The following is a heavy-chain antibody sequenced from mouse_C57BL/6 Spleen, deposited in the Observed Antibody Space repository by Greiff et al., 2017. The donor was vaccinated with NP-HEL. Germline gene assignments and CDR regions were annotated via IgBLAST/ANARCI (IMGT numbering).Heavy chain of an antibody. J-gene: IGHJ3*01. D-gene: IGHD3-2*02. CDR1: GYTFTSYW. CDR3: ARIDSAGDDWFAY. V-gene: IGHV1-59*01. Sequence: QVQLKQPGAELVRPGTSVKLSCKASGYTFTSYWMHWVKQRPGQGLEWIGVIDPSDSYTNYNQKFKGKATLTVDTSSSTAYMQLSSLTSEDSAVYYCARIDSAGDDWFAYGGQGTLVTVSA. CDR2: IDPSDSYT.